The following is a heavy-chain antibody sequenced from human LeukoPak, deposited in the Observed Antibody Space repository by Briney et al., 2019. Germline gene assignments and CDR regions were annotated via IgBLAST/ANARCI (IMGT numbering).Heavy chain of an antibody. CDR1: GGSISRYH. D-gene: IGHD4-11*01. V-gene: IGHV4-59*01. J-gene: IGHJ6*03. CDR2: IYYSGST. Sequence: NPSETLSLTCTVSGGSISRYHGSGTRHPPGKGLEWIGYIYYSGSTKYNPALTSRVTISVDTSKNQFSLKLSSVTAADTAVCYCARGGHPTLQKFYYYCMYVWGKGTTVTVSS. CDR3: ARGGHPTLQKFYYYCMYV.